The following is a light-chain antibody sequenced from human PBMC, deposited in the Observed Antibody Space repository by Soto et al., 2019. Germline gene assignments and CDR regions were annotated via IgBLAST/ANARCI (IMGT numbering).Light chain of an antibody. J-gene: IGLJ1*01. Sequence: QSVLTQPASVSGSPGQSITISCTGTSSDVGGYDYVSWYQQDPGKAPKLMIYDVNNRPSGVSNRFSGSKSGNTASLTISGLQAEDEADYYCSSYTSSNTHVFGTGTKATVL. CDR2: DVN. CDR1: SSDVGGYDY. CDR3: SSYTSSNTHV. V-gene: IGLV2-14*01.